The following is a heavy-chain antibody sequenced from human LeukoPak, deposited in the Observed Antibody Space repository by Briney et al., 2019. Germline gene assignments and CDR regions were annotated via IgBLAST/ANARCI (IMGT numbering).Heavy chain of an antibody. CDR3: ARGPASGYDFGAFDY. CDR1: GYTFTSYY. D-gene: IGHD5-12*01. Sequence: ASVKVSCKASGYTFTSYYLYWVRQAPGQGLEWMGVINPSGGSTTSAQKFQGRVTITADKSTSTAYMELSSLRSEDTAVYYCARGPASGYDFGAFDYWGQGTLVTVSS. CDR2: INPSGGST. J-gene: IGHJ4*02. V-gene: IGHV1-46*01.